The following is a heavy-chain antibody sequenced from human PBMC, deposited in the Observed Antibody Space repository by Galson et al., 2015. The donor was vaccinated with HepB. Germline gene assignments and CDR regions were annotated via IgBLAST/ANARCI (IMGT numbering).Heavy chain of an antibody. V-gene: IGHV1-69*13. CDR3: ATPLSPSSSWGPPYYFYYDTDV. J-gene: IGHJ6*02. Sequence: SVKVSCKASGVSVRNTAISWVRQAPGQGLEWVGVTIPVFGVANYAQSLQGRVTIIADESTNTVYLELTSLKSDDTAVFYCATPLSPSSSWGPPYYFYYDTDVWGQGTAVTVS. CDR1: GVSVRNTA. D-gene: IGHD6-13*01. CDR2: TIPVFGVA.